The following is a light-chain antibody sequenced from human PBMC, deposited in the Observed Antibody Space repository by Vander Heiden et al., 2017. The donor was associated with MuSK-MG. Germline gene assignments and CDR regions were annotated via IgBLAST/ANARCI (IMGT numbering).Light chain of an antibody. CDR3: QSYDSSLSGSV. CDR1: RSNIGAGYD. CDR2: GNS. J-gene: IGLJ2*01. Sequence: QSVLTQPPSVSGAPGQRVTISCTGDRSNIGAGYDVPWYPPLPGAAPKLLIYGNSNRPSGVPYRFSGSKSGTSASLAITGLQAEDEADYYCQSYDSSLSGSVFGGGTKLTVL. V-gene: IGLV1-40*01.